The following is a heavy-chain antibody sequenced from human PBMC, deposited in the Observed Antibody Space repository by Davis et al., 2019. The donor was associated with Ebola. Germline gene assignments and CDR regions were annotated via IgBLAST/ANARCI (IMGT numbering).Heavy chain of an antibody. D-gene: IGHD1-26*01. CDR3: AKDLVGWAFDI. Sequence: GGSLRLSCAASGISFSNYGMFWVRQAPGKVMEWVAVISPDGSDKNYADSGKGRFTISRDNSKNTLYLQMNSLRAEDTAVYYCAKDLVGWAFDIWGQGTMVTVSS. V-gene: IGHV3-30*18. J-gene: IGHJ3*02. CDR1: GISFSNYG. CDR2: ISPDGSDK.